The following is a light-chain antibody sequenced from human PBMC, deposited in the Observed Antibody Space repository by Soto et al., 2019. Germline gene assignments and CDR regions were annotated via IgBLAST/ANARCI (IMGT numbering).Light chain of an antibody. V-gene: IGKV1-9*01. CDR1: QGMRTH. Sequence: DIQLTQSPSFLSASVGDRVTITCRATQGMRTHLAWYQQKPGKAPKLLIYTASTLQSGVPSRFSGSGSGTEFTLTISSLQPEDFATYYCQQLKSYPLTFGGGTKVEIK. J-gene: IGKJ4*01. CDR3: QQLKSYPLT. CDR2: TAS.